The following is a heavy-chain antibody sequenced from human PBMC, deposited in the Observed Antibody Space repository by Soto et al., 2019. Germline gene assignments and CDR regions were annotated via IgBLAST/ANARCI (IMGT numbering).Heavy chain of an antibody. J-gene: IGHJ4*02. Sequence: HLQLQESGPGLVKPSQTLSLTCTVSGGSISDSSFYCGWIRQTPGKGLEWIGTIYYTGSTHYNPSPKSRVTMSVDTSKNPFSLRLTSVTAADTALYSCARRLSGGDYFHTRGYTTWGQGTLVTVSS. V-gene: IGHV4-39*01. CDR2: IYYTGST. CDR3: ARRLSGGDYFHTRGYTT. CDR1: GGSISDSSFY. D-gene: IGHD3-22*01.